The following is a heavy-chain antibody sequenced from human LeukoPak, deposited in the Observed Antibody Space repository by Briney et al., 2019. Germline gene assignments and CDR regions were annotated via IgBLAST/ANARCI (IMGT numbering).Heavy chain of an antibody. D-gene: IGHD5-24*01. J-gene: IGHJ4*02. Sequence: GASVKVSCKTSGYTFNNYGISWVRQAPGQGLEWMGWINPYSGDTIYAQKFQGRVTMTRDTSISTLYLELSRLTSDDTAVYFCARGTMHLDYWGQGTLVTVSS. V-gene: IGHV1-2*02. CDR1: GYTFNNYG. CDR3: ARGTMHLDY. CDR2: INPYSGDT.